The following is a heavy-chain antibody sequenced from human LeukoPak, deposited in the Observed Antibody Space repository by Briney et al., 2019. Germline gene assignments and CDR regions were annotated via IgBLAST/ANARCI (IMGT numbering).Heavy chain of an antibody. V-gene: IGHV4-39*07. J-gene: IGHJ4*02. CDR2: KYYRGST. D-gene: IGHD6-19*01. CDR3: ARGKSSGWFPTHFDY. Sequence: PSETLSLTCTVSGGSISSSYYWGWIRQPPGKGLEWVGNKYYRGSTYYNPSLKSRVTISVDTSKNQFSLKLSSVTAADTAVYYCARGKSSGWFPTHFDYWGQGTLVTVSS. CDR1: GGSISSSYY.